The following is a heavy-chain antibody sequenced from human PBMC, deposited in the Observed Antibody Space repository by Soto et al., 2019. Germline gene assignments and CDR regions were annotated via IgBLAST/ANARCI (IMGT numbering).Heavy chain of an antibody. CDR3: ATRVKITIFGVVIRDAFDI. CDR1: GFTVSSYA. CDR2: ISGSGGST. V-gene: IGHV3-23*01. D-gene: IGHD3-3*01. Sequence: GVSLRLSFAACGFTVSSYAMSWVCQAPGKGLEWVSAISGSGGSTYYADSVKGRFTISRDNSKNTLYLQMNSLRAEDTAVYYCATRVKITIFGVVIRDAFDIWGQGTMVTVSS. J-gene: IGHJ3*02.